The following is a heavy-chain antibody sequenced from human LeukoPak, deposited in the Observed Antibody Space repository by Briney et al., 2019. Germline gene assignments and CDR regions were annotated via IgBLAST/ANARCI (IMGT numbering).Heavy chain of an antibody. J-gene: IGHJ4*02. Sequence: GGSLRLSCAASGFTFSSYAMSWVRQAPGKGLEWVSAISGSGGSTYYADSVKGRFTISRDNSKNTVYLQMSSLRAEDTAVYYCARDLRGSSSWSYWGQGTLVTVSS. CDR1: GFTFSSYA. CDR2: ISGSGGST. D-gene: IGHD6-13*01. V-gene: IGHV3-23*01. CDR3: ARDLRGSSSWSY.